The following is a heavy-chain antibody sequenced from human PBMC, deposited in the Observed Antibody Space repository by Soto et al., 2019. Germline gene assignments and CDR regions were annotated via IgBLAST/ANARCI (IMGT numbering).Heavy chain of an antibody. CDR1: GYTFTGYY. D-gene: IGHD7-27*01. J-gene: IGHJ2*01. CDR2: INPNSGGT. Sequence: QVQLVQSGAEVKKPGASVKVSCKASGYTFTGYYMHWVRQAPGQGLEWMGWINPNSGGTNYAQKFQGWVTMTRDTSISTAYMSLSRMRSDDTAVYYCARAPGDRGYFDLWSRGTLVTVSS. CDR3: ARAPGDRGYFDL. V-gene: IGHV1-2*04.